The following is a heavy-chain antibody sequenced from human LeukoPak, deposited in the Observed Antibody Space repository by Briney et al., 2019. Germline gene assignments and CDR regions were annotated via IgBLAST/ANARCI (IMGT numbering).Heavy chain of an antibody. Sequence: LRLSCAASGFSFGDYAMHWVRQAPGKGLEWVSGITWNSDIKAYADAVKGRFTVSRDNAKNSLYLQMNSLRSDDTALYYCARAPISGSYSQYFYMDVWGKGTTVTISS. D-gene: IGHD3-10*01. V-gene: IGHV3-9*01. CDR2: ITWNSDIK. CDR3: ARAPISGSYSQYFYMDV. J-gene: IGHJ6*03. CDR1: GFSFGDYA.